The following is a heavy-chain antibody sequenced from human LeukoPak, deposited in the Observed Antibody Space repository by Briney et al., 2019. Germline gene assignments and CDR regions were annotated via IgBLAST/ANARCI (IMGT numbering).Heavy chain of an antibody. Sequence: GGPLRLSCAASGFAFGNYAMAWVRQAPGKGLSWVTGITGDGGSTYYADSVKGRFTISRDNSKNTLYLQMNSLRVEDTAVYYCAKRDYSQSSDYFPLFDNWGQGTLVTVSS. J-gene: IGHJ4*02. V-gene: IGHV3-23*01. CDR1: GFAFGNYA. D-gene: IGHD3-22*01. CDR3: AKRDYSQSSDYFPLFDN. CDR2: ITGDGGST.